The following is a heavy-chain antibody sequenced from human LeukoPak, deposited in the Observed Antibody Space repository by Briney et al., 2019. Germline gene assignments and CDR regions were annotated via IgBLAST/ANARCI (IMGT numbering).Heavy chain of an antibody. CDR3: ARGGSRVTTINILDY. D-gene: IGHD5-24*01. Sequence: GASVKVSCTPSGYTFPSYGISWVRQAPGQGLEWMGWIRVYNGNTNYAQKFKGRVIMTTDTSTNTAYMELRSLGSDDTAVYFCARGGSRVTTINILDYWGQGTLVTVSS. CDR2: IRVYNGNT. J-gene: IGHJ4*02. V-gene: IGHV1-18*01. CDR1: GYTFPSYG.